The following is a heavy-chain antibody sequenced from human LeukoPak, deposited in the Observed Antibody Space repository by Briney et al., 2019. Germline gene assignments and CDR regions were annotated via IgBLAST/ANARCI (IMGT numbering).Heavy chain of an antibody. J-gene: IGHJ6*04. CDR2: ISSDGTII. V-gene: IGHV3-11*04. CDR1: GFTFSDYY. CDR3: AELGITMIGGV. Sequence: GGSLRLSCAASGFTFSDYYMTWIRQAPGKGLEWISYISSDGTIIYYADSVKGRFTISRDNAKNSLYLQMNSLRAEDTAVYYCAELGITMIGGVWGKGTTVTISS. D-gene: IGHD3-10*02.